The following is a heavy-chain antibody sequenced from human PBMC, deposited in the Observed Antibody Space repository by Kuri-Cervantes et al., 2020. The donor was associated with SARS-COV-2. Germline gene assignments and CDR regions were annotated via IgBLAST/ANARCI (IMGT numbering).Heavy chain of an antibody. Sequence: SETLSLTCAVYGGSFSGYYWSWIRQPPGKGLEWIGGINHSGSTNYNPSLKSRVTISVDTSKNQFSLKLSSVTAADTAVYYCARGGRGSGQAGPNASWYFDLWGRGTLVTVSS. CDR3: ARGGRGSGQAGPNASWYFDL. CDR2: INHSGST. V-gene: IGHV4-34*01. D-gene: IGHD3-16*01. CDR1: GGSFSGYY. J-gene: IGHJ2*01.